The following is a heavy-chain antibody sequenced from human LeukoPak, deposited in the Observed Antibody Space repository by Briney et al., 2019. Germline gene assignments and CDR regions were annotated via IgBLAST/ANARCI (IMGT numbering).Heavy chain of an antibody. CDR2: IIPIFGTA. V-gene: IGHV1-69*06. CDR1: GGTFSSYA. CDR3: ARVAVAVAGTNFDP. D-gene: IGHD6-19*01. J-gene: IGHJ5*02. Sequence: ASMKVSCKASGGTFSSYAISWVRQAPGQGLEWMGGIIPIFGTANYAQKFQGRVTITADKSTSTAYMELSSLRSEDTAVYYCARVAVAVAGTNFDPWGQGTLVTVSS.